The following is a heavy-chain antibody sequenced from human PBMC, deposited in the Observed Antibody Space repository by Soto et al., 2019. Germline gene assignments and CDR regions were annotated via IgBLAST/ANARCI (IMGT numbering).Heavy chain of an antibody. D-gene: IGHD1-7*01. CDR3: ARDSGITGTTADFDY. Sequence: PGGSLRLSCAASGFTFSSHWMSWVRQAPGKGLEWVANIKQDESEKYYVDSVKGRFTISRDNAKNSLYLQMNSLRTEDTAVYFCARDSGITGTTADFDYWGPGLLVTVSS. V-gene: IGHV3-7*01. CDR2: IKQDESEK. J-gene: IGHJ4*02. CDR1: GFTFSSHW.